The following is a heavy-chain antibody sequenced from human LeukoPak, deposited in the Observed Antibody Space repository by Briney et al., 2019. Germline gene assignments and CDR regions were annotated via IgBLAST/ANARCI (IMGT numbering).Heavy chain of an antibody. CDR2: ITSSGSTT. D-gene: IGHD4-17*01. Sequence: GGSLRLSCAASGFTFSSYEMNWVRQAPGKGLEWVSYITSSGSTTHYADSVKGRFTISRDNAKNSLYLQMNSLRAEDTAVYFCARIPHPDYADAQWGQGTLVIVSS. CDR3: ARIPHPDYADAQ. CDR1: GFTFSSYE. V-gene: IGHV3-48*03. J-gene: IGHJ4*02.